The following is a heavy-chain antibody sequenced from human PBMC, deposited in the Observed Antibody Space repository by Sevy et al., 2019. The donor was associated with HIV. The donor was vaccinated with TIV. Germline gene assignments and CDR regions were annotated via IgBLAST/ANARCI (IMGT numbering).Heavy chain of an antibody. Sequence: GGSLRLSCAASGFTFSNAWMSWVRQAPGKGLEWVGRIKSKTDGGTTDYAAPVKGRFSISREDSKNTLYLQMNSLKTEDTAVYYCTTDRGHCSSTSCSMEYFQHWGPGTLVTDSS. V-gene: IGHV3-15*01. CDR3: TTDRGHCSSTSCSMEYFQH. D-gene: IGHD2-2*01. CDR1: GFTFSNAW. CDR2: IKSKTDGGTT. J-gene: IGHJ1*01.